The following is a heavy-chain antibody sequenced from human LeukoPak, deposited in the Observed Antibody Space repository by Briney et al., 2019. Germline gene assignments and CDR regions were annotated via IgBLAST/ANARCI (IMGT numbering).Heavy chain of an antibody. D-gene: IGHD1-14*01. CDR2: ISYGGDSI. CDR3: AKSPSGLYKGTFWA. CDR1: GFTFNTYC. J-gene: IGHJ5*02. Sequence: GGSLRLSCATSGFTFNTYCMNWVRQAPGKGLEWLSYISYGGDSIYYADSVEGRFTISRDNARNSLYLEMNNLRPEDTAIYYCAKSPSGLYKGTFWAWGQGTLVTVPS. V-gene: IGHV3-48*01.